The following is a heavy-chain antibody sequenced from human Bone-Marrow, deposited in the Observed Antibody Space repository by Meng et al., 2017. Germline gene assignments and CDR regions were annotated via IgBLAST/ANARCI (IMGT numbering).Heavy chain of an antibody. D-gene: IGHD5-12*01. V-gene: IGHV3-48*03. Sequence: GGSLRLSCVVSGFTFRDYEMNWIRQAPGKGLEWISCISSSSSAIHYADSVKGRFTISRDNAKNSLYLQMYSLRVEDSATYYCAGSGYAIINYHYGMDVWGQGTTVTVSS. CDR3: AGSGYAIINYHYGMDV. J-gene: IGHJ6*02. CDR2: ISSSSSAI. CDR1: GFTFRDYE.